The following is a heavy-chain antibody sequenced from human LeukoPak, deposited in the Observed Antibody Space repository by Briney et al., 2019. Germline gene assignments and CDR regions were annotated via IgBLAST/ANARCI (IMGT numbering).Heavy chain of an antibody. D-gene: IGHD1-1*01. V-gene: IGHV3-7*03. Sequence: GGSLRLSCAASGFTFSSYWMSWVRQAPGKGLEWVANIKQDGSEKYYVDSVKGRFTISRDNAKNSLYLQMNSLRAEDTAVYYCARYNWNDNRPYFFDCWGQGTLVTVSS. CDR3: ARYNWNDNRPYFFDC. CDR2: IKQDGSEK. J-gene: IGHJ4*02. CDR1: GFTFSSYW.